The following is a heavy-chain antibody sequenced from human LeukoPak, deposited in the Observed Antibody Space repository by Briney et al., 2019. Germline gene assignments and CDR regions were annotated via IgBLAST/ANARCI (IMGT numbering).Heavy chain of an antibody. J-gene: IGHJ4*02. CDR2: IKSKTDGGTT. D-gene: IGHD3-22*01. Sequence: GGSLRLSCAASGFTFSNAWMSWVRQAPGKGLEWVGRIKSKTDGGTTDYAAPVKGRFTISRDGSKNTLYLQMNSLKTEDTAVYYCTTVGYYDSSGYHDYWGQGTLVTVSS. CDR1: GFTFSNAW. CDR3: TTVGYYDSSGYHDY. V-gene: IGHV3-15*01.